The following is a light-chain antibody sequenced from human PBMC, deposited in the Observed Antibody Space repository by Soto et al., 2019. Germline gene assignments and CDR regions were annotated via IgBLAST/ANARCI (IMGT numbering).Light chain of an antibody. CDR1: QSVLYSSNHKNY. CDR3: QQYYSTPWT. J-gene: IGKJ1*01. V-gene: IGKV4-1*01. Sequence: DIVMTQSPDSLAVSLGERATINCKSSQSVLYSSNHKNYLAWYQQKPGQPPKLLIYWASTRVSGVPDRFSASGAGTDFTLTISSLQAEDVAVYYCQQYYSTPWTFGQGTKVEIK. CDR2: WAS.